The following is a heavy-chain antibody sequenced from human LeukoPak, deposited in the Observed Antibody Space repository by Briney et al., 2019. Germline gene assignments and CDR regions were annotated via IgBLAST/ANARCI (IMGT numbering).Heavy chain of an antibody. D-gene: IGHD2-2*01. CDR2: ISSTGSYT. J-gene: IGHJ4*02. Sequence: GGSLRLSCAASGFTFSDYYMSWIRQAPGKGLEWVSYISSTGSYTNYADSVKGRFTISRDNAKSSLYLQMNSLRAEDTAVYHCARGAYDCSSTSCYACNWGQGTLVTVSS. CDR1: GFTFSDYY. V-gene: IGHV3-11*05. CDR3: ARGAYDCSSTSCYACN.